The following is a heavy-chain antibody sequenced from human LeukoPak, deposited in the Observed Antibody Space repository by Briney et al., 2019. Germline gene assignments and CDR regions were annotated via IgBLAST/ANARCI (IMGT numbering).Heavy chain of an antibody. CDR3: AGYSSGFVYYFDY. D-gene: IGHD6-19*01. V-gene: IGHV3-23*01. J-gene: IGHJ4*02. CDR1: GLTFNTFA. Sequence: PGGSLRLSCAASGLTFNTFAMSWFRKAPGKGPNGFSSIKGSSDTTYYADSVKGRFTISRDNSKNTLYLQMNSLRAEDTAVYYCAGYSSGFVYYFDYWGQGTLVTVSS. CDR2: IKGSSDTT.